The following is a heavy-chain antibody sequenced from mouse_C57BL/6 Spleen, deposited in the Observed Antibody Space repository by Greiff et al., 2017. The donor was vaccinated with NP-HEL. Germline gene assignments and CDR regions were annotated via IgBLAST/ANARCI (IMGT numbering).Heavy chain of an antibody. CDR3: ARGGSSTMVTTGYFDV. CDR1: GYAFSSSW. Sequence: VQLQQSGPELVKPGASVKISCKASGYAFSSSWMNWVKQRPGKGLEWIGRNYPGDGDTNYNGKFKGKATLTADKSSSTAYMQLSSLTSEDSAVYFCARGGSSTMVTTGYFDVWGTGTTVTVSS. V-gene: IGHV1-82*01. CDR2: NYPGDGDT. J-gene: IGHJ1*03. D-gene: IGHD2-2*01.